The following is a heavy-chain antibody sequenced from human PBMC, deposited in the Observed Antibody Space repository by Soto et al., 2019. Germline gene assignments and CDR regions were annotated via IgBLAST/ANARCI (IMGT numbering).Heavy chain of an antibody. J-gene: IGHJ4*02. CDR1: GCTFTSYG. CDR3: ARHNRTPLLWFGELSS. V-gene: IGHV1-18*04. Sequence: ASVKVSCKASGCTFTSYGISWVRQAPGQGLEWMGWISAYNGNTNYAQKLQGRVTMTTDTSTSTAYMELRSLRSDDTAVYYCARHNRTPLLWFGELSSWGQGTLVTVSS. D-gene: IGHD3-10*01. CDR2: ISAYNGNT.